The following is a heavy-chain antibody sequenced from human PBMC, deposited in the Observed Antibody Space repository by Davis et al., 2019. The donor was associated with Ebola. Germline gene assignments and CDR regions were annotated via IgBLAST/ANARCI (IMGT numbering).Heavy chain of an antibody. CDR2: INYSGST. V-gene: IGHV4-59*11. J-gene: IGHJ6*02. CDR1: GGSMSNHY. CDR3: ARDCDITTCSSYSTYYGMDV. D-gene: IGHD3-3*01. Sequence: PSETLSLTCTVSGGSMSNHYCSWIRQAPGKGPEWLGFINYSGSTNYNPSLRSRVTMSADSSKSQFSLKLSSVTAADTAVYYCARDCDITTCSSYSTYYGMDVWGQGTTVTVSS.